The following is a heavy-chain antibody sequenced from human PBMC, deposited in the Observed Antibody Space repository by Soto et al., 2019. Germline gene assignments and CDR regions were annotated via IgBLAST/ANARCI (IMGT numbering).Heavy chain of an antibody. CDR1: GYTFTSYA. D-gene: IGHD3-22*01. V-gene: IGHV1-3*01. CDR2: INAGNGNT. J-gene: IGHJ3*02. CDR3: ARGPLSLGGTDSSGYYYAFDI. Sequence: ASVKVSCKASGYTFTSYAMHWVRQAPGQRLEWMGWINAGNGNTKYSQKFQGRVTITRDTSASTAYMELSSLRSEDTAVYYCARGPLSLGGTDSSGYYYAFDIWGQGTMVTVSS.